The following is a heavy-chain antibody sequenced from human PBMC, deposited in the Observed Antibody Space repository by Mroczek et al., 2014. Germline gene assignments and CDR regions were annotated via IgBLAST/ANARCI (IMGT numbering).Heavy chain of an antibody. D-gene: IGHD3-3*01. V-gene: IGHV4-31*03. CDR1: GGSISSGGYY. J-gene: IGHJ5*02. CDR3: ARGVHVQLRFLEWTPYNWFDP. Sequence: QVQLQESGPGLVKPSQTLSLTCTVSGGSISSGGYYWSWIRQHPGKGLEWIGYIYYSGSTYYNPSLKSRVTISVDTSKNQFSLKLSSVTAADTAVYYCARGVHVQLRFLEWTPYNWFDPRGQGTLVTVSS. CDR2: IYYSGST.